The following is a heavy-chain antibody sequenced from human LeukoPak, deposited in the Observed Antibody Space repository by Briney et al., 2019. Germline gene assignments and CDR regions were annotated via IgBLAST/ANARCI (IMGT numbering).Heavy chain of an antibody. CDR2: IYYSGST. V-gene: IGHV4-59*01. Sequence: PSETLSLTCTVSGGSISSYYWSWIRQPPGRGLEWIGYIYYSGSTNYNPSLKSRVTISVDTSKDQFSLKLSSVTAADTAVYYCARVPEGEQLWFYFDYWGQGTLVTVSS. CDR1: GGSISSYY. CDR3: ARVPEGEQLWFYFDY. J-gene: IGHJ4*02. D-gene: IGHD5-18*01.